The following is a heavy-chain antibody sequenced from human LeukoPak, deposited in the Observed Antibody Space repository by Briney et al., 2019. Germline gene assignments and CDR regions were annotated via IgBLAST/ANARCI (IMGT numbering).Heavy chain of an antibody. V-gene: IGHV3-23*01. CDR1: GFTFSSYA. D-gene: IGHD1-1*01. CDR2: ISGSGGST. J-gene: IGHJ6*02. CDR3: AKDRTRGIEPRAFYYYGMDV. Sequence: GGSLRLSCAASGFTFSSYAMSWVRQAPGKGLEWVSAISGSGGSTYYADSVKGRFTISRDNSKNTLYPQMNSLRAEDTAVYYCAKDRTRGIEPRAFYYYGMDVWGQGTTVTVSS.